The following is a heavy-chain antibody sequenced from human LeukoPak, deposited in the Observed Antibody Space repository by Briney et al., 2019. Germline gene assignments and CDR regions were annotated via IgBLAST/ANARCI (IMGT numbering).Heavy chain of an antibody. V-gene: IGHV4-38-2*02. D-gene: IGHD6-19*01. CDR2: IYHSGRT. CDR1: GYSISSGYY. J-gene: IGHJ4*02. CDR3: ARSIRGYSSGWYYFDY. Sequence: PSETLSLTCTVSGYSISSGYYWGWIRQPPGKGLEWIGSIYHSGRTFYNPSLKSRVTISVDTSKNQFSVKLSSVTAADTAVYYCARSIRGYSSGWYYFDYWGQGTLITVSS.